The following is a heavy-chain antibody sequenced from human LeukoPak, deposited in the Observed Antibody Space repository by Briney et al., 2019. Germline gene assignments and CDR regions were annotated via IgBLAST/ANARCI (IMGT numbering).Heavy chain of an antibody. CDR1: GLNFMTYG. J-gene: IGHJ4*02. CDR2: ISYDGGKR. CDR3: AKGLRWFGDFYFNFFDY. Sequence: AGGSLRLSCAASGLNFMTYGMHWVRQAPGKGLEWVAFISYDGGKRFFGESVKGRFTIARDNSENTVSLQMNTLKTEDTAVYYCAKGLRWFGDFYFNFFDYWGQGILVTVSS. V-gene: IGHV3-30*18. D-gene: IGHD3-10*01.